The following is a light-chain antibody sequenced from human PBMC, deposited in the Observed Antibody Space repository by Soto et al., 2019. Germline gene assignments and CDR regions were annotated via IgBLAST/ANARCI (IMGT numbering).Light chain of an antibody. CDR3: QSYDSSLSGVV. Sequence: QSVLTHSPSVSGGPGQTVTISCTGRSSNIGARYEVHWYQQLPGTAPKLLIYEDIKRPSGIPDRFSGSKSGASASLAITGLLSEDEAEYYCQSYDSSLSGVVFGGGTKLTVL. J-gene: IGLJ2*01. CDR2: EDI. V-gene: IGLV1-40*01. CDR1: SSNIGARYE.